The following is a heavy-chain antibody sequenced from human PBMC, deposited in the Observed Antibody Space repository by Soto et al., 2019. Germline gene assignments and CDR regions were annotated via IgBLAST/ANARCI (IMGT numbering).Heavy chain of an antibody. CDR3: AKERRYSFDALDL. CDR1: GFTFNFYG. J-gene: IGHJ3*01. CDR2: ISYDGSDK. V-gene: IGHV3-30*18. Sequence: GGSLRLSCDASGFTFNFYGMHWVRQAPGKGLEWVAVISYDGSDKYYADSVRGRFTISRDNTKNTLWLQMNSLRGEDTAVYYCAKERRYSFDALDLWGQGALVTVSS. D-gene: IGHD5-18*01.